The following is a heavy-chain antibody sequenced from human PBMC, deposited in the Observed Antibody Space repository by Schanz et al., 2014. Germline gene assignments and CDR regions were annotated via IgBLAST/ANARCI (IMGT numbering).Heavy chain of an antibody. D-gene: IGHD2-21*01. CDR1: GGTFSGHF. CDR2: INHSGST. V-gene: IGHV4-34*01. J-gene: IGHJ4*02. CDR3: ARASLFYCDSDRCFSGFFDN. Sequence: QVKLQQWGAGLLKPSETLSLTCAAYGGTFSGHFWSWVRQTPGKGLEWIGEINHSGSTNYNPSLKSRVPVSVVPPKNQFSLKLTSVTAADTAVYYCARASLFYCDSDRCFSGFFDNWGQGTLVTVSS.